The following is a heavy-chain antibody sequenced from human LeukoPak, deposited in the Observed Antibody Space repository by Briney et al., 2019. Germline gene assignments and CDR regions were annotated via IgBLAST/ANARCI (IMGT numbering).Heavy chain of an antibody. Sequence: GGSLRLSCAASEFSVGSNYMTWVRQAPGKGLEWVSLIYSGGSTYYADSVKGRFTISRDNSKNTLYLQMNSLRAEDTAVYYCASSRYDSSGYYGIIAYWGQGTLVTVSS. CDR3: ASSRYDSSGYYGIIAY. J-gene: IGHJ4*02. CDR2: IYSGGST. V-gene: IGHV3-66*01. CDR1: EFSVGSNY. D-gene: IGHD3-22*01.